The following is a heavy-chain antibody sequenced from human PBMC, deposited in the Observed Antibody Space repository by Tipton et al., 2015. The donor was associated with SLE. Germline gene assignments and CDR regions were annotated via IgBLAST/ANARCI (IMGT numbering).Heavy chain of an antibody. D-gene: IGHD3-10*01. CDR1: GGSFSGYY. CDR2: INHSGST. CDR3: AREVQGVPDY. J-gene: IGHJ4*02. V-gene: IGHV4-34*01. Sequence: TLSLTCAVYGGSFSGYYWSWIRQPPGKGLEWIGEINHSGSTNYNPSLKSRVTISVDTSKNQFSLKLSSVTAADTAVYYCAREVQGVPDYWGQGTLVTVSS.